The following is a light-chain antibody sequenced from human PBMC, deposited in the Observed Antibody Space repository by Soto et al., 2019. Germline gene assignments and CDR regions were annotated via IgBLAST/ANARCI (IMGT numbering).Light chain of an antibody. CDR2: AAS. CDR1: QSISSG. J-gene: IGKJ1*01. V-gene: IGKV1-39*01. Sequence: DIQMTQSPSTLSASLGDRVTITCRASQSISSGLAWYQQKPGKAPKLLIYAASSLQSGVPSRFSGSGSETDFTLTISSLQPEDFATYSCQQSYSTTWTFGQGTKVDIK. CDR3: QQSYSTTWT.